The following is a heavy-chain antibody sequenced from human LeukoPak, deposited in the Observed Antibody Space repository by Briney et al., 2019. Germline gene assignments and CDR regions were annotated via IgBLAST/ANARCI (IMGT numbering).Heavy chain of an antibody. Sequence: PGGSLRLSCAASGFTFSSYSMNCVRQAPGKGLEWVSYISSSSSTIYYADSVKGRFTISRDNAKNSLYLQMNSLRAEDTAVYYCARDYSGYDYGDSYKDYWGQGTLVTVSS. CDR2: ISSSSSTI. D-gene: IGHD5-12*01. CDR1: GFTFSSYS. CDR3: ARDYSGYDYGDSYKDY. V-gene: IGHV3-48*04. J-gene: IGHJ4*02.